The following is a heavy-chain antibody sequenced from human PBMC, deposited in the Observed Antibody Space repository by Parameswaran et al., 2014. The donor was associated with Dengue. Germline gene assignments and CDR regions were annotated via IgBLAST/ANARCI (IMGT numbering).Heavy chain of an antibody. CDR3: ARDSDYSSSWYGGGSWFDP. CDR2: INPNSGGT. D-gene: IGHD6-13*01. V-gene: IGHV1-2*02. Sequence: WVRQAPGQGLEWMGWINPNSGGTNYAQKFQGRVTMTRDTSISTAYMELSRLRSDDTAVYYCARDSDYSSSWYGGGSWFDPWGQGTLVTVSS. J-gene: IGHJ5*02.